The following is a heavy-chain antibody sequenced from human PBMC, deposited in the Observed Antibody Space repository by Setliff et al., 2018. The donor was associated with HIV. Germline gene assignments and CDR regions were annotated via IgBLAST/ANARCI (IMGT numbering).Heavy chain of an antibody. D-gene: IGHD6-19*01. CDR3: ARRSGWSLDY. V-gene: IGHV4-34*12. J-gene: IGHJ4*02. CDR2: IIHSGST. CDR1: GGSFSGYY. Sequence: NPSETLSLTCAVYGGSFSGYYWSWIRQPPGKGLEWIGEIIHSGSTNYNPSLKSRVTISVDTSKNQFSLKLSSVTAADTAVYYCARRSGWSLDYWGQGTLVTVSS.